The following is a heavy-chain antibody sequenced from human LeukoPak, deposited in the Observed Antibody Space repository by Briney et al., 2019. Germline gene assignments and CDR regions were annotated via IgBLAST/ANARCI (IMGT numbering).Heavy chain of an antibody. Sequence: PSETLSLTCTVSGGSISSSSYYWGWIRQPPGKGLEWIGSIYFSGSTYYNPSLKSRVTISVDTPKNQFSLKLSSVTAADTSVYYCARQRIAARPDYIDYWGQGTLVTVSS. V-gene: IGHV4-39*01. CDR1: GGSISSSSYY. CDR2: IYFSGST. D-gene: IGHD6-6*01. J-gene: IGHJ4*02. CDR3: ARQRIAARPDYIDY.